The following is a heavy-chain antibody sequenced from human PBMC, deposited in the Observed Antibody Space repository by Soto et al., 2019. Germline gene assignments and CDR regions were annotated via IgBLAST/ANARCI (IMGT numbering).Heavy chain of an antibody. D-gene: IGHD1-1*01. Sequence: QVQLVESGGGVVRPGTSLRLSCAATGFSFSAHGMHWVRQAPGKGLEWLAVINDGSEEGYADSVRGRFTISRGNARNIPYLQMDNLRAEDSALYYCARDDLFVDNGLDHWGQGTLVTVSS. CDR2: INDGSEE. CDR3: ARDDLFVDNGLDH. CDR1: GFSFSAHG. V-gene: IGHV3-33*01. J-gene: IGHJ4*02.